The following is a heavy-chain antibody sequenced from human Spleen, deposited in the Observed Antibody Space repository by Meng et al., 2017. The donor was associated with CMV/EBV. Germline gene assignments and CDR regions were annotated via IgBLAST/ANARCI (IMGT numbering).Heavy chain of an antibody. CDR3: ARDGYSSGWYGRRMDV. D-gene: IGHD6-19*01. J-gene: IGHJ6*02. CDR2: IRYDGSNK. CDR1: GFTFSSYG. V-gene: IGHV3-30*02. Sequence: GESLKISCAASGFTFSSYGMHWVRQAPGKGLEWVAFIRYDGSNKYYADSVKGRFTISRDNSKNTLYLQMNSLRAEDTAVYYCARDGYSSGWYGRRMDVWGQGTTVTVSS.